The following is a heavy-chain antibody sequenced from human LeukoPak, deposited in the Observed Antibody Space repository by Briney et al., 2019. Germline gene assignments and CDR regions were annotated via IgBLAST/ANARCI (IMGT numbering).Heavy chain of an antibody. J-gene: IGHJ4*02. CDR2: ISYDGSNK. CDR1: GFTFSSYA. V-gene: IGHV3-30-3*01. D-gene: IGHD1-26*01. Sequence: GRSLRLSCAASGFTFSSYAMHWVRQAPGKGLEWVAVISYDGSNKYYADSVKGRFTISRDNSKNTLYLQMNSLRAEDTAVYYCATGGGRSGSYFHYWGQGTLVTVSS. CDR3: ATGGGRSGSYFHY.